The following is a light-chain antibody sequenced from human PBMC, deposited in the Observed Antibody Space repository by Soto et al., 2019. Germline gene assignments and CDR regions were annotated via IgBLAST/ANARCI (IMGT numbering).Light chain of an antibody. CDR3: AAWDGSLSGFYV. J-gene: IGLJ1*01. CDR2: GDN. Sequence: QSDRTQPPSASGTPGQRVTISCSGSSSSIGSNFVSWYQQLPRAAPKLLIFGDNQQPSGVPDRFSGSKSGTSASLAISGLRSEDEVDYYCAAWDGSLSGFYVFGTGTKVTVL. CDR1: SSSIGSNF. V-gene: IGLV1-47*01.